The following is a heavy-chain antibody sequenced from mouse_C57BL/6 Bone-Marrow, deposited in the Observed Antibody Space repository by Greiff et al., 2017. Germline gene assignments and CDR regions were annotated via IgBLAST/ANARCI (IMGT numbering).Heavy chain of an antibody. Sequence: QVQLQQPGAELVKPGASVKLSCKASGYTFTSYWMQWVKQRPGQGLEWIGEIDPSDSYTNYNQKFKGKATLTVDTSSSPAYMQLSSLTSEDSAVYYCAREGVYYYGSSYKNFDYWGQGTTLTVSS. CDR3: AREGVYYYGSSYKNFDY. J-gene: IGHJ2*01. V-gene: IGHV1-50*01. CDR1: GYTFTSYW. D-gene: IGHD1-1*01. CDR2: IDPSDSYT.